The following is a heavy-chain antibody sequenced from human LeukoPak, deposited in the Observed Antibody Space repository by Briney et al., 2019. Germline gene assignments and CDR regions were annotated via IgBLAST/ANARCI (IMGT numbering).Heavy chain of an antibody. CDR3: ASMTTVTTSYWYFDL. V-gene: IGHV4-4*02. D-gene: IGHD4-17*01. CDR1: GGSISSSNW. J-gene: IGHJ2*01. CDR2: IYHSGST. Sequence: SGTLSLTCAVSGGSISSSNWWSWVRQPPGKGLEWIGEIYHSGSTYYNPSLKSRVTISVDTSKNQFSLKLSSVTAADTAVYYCASMTTVTTSYWYFDLWGRGTLVTVSS.